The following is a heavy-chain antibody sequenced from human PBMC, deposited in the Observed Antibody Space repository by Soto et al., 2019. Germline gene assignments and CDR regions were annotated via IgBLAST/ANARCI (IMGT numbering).Heavy chain of an antibody. CDR2: IHHSGTT. V-gene: IGHV4-38-2*01. D-gene: IGHD2-21*02. CDR3: VSDVGWGHNDY. J-gene: IGHJ4*02. Sequence: SETLSLTCAVSGYSLSSGYHWGWIRQPPRKGLEWIGTIHHSGTTYYNPSLKSRVTISVDTSKNQFSLKLNSVTAADTAVYYCVSDVGWGHNDYWGQGTLVTVSS. CDR1: GYSLSSGYH.